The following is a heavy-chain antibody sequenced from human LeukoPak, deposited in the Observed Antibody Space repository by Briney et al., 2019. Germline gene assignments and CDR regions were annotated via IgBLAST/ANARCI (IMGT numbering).Heavy chain of an antibody. CDR1: GGSISSYY. Sequence: SETLSLTCTVSGGSISSYYWSWIRQPPGKGLEWIGYIYDSGNTNYNPSLKSRVTISVDTSKNQFSLNLSSVTAADTAVYYCAGGSGWPHFDYWGQGALVTVSS. D-gene: IGHD6-19*01. J-gene: IGHJ4*02. CDR3: AGGSGWPHFDY. CDR2: IYDSGNT. V-gene: IGHV4-59*01.